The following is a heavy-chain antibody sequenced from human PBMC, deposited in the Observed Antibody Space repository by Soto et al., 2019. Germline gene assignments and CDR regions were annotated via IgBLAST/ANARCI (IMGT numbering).Heavy chain of an antibody. CDR3: ARKQRATVTDPTPYYYYGMDV. V-gene: IGHV3-33*01. J-gene: IGHJ6*02. CDR2: IWYDGSNK. Sequence: QVQLVESGGGVVQPGRSLRLSCAASGFTFSSYGMHWVRQAPGKGLEWVAVIWYDGSNKYYADSVKGRFTISRDNSKNTLYLQMNSLRAEDTAVYYCARKQRATVTDPTPYYYYGMDVWGQGTTVTVSS. D-gene: IGHD4-4*01. CDR1: GFTFSSYG.